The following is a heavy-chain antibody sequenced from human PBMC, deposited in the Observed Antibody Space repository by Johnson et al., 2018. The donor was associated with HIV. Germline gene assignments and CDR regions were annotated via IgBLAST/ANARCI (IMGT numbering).Heavy chain of an antibody. CDR3: AKDSSVLLCFDI. CDR1: GFTFSIYW. Sequence: EQLVESGGGLVQPGGSLRLSCAASGFTFSIYWMTWVRQAPRKGLEWVANIKQDGSEKYYVDSVKGRFTISRDNAKNSLYLQMNSLRAEDTAVYYCAKDSSVLLCFDIWGQGTMVTVSS. V-gene: IGHV3-7*01. J-gene: IGHJ3*02. D-gene: IGHD3-10*01. CDR2: IKQDGSEK.